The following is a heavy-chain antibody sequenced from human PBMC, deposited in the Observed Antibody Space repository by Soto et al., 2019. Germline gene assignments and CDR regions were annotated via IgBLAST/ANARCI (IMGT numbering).Heavy chain of an antibody. CDR2: IRGDGDTT. V-gene: IGHV3-23*01. CDR3: AKDTSSMLRGIGSLFDY. CDR1: GFTFTNYA. D-gene: IGHD3-10*01. J-gene: IGHJ4*02. Sequence: PGGSLRLSCAASGFTFTNYAMSWVRQAPGEGLEWVSTIRGDGDTTDYADSVRGRFTISRDNSKNTLYFQMNSLRAEDTAVYYCAKDTSSMLRGIGSLFDYWGQGT.